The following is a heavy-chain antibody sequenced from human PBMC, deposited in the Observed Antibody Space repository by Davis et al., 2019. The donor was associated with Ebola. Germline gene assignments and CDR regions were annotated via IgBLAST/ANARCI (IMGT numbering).Heavy chain of an antibody. J-gene: IGHJ3*02. D-gene: IGHD4-17*01. Sequence: SVKVSCKASGGTFSSYAISWVRQAPGQGLEWMGRIIPILGIANYAQKFQGRVTITADKSTSTAYMELSGLRSEDTAVYYCAREAGTSPVAFDIWGQGTMVTVSS. CDR1: GGTFSSYA. V-gene: IGHV1-69*04. CDR3: AREAGTSPVAFDI. CDR2: IIPILGIA.